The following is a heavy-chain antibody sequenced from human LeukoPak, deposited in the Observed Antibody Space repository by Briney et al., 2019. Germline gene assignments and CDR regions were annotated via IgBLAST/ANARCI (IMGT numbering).Heavy chain of an antibody. Sequence: SETLSLTCAVYGGSFSGYYRSWIRQPPGKGLEWIGEINHSGSTNYNPSLKSRVTISVDTSKNQFSLKLSSVTAADTAVYYCARRRLSGSFNNYFDYWGQGTLVTVSS. D-gene: IGHD1-26*01. CDR2: INHSGST. CDR1: GGSFSGYY. CDR3: ARRRLSGSFNNYFDY. J-gene: IGHJ4*02. V-gene: IGHV4-34*01.